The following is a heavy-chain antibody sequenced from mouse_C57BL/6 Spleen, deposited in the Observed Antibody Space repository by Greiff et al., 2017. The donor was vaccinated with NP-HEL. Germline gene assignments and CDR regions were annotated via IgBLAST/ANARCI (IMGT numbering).Heavy chain of an antibody. CDR3: ARGDITTVVAHFDY. Sequence: QVHVKQSGPELVKPGASVKLSCKASGYTFTSYDINWVKQRPGQGLEWIGWIYPRDGSTKYNEKFKGKATLTVDTSSSTAYMELHSLTSEDSAVYFCARGDITTVVAHFDYWGQGTTLTVSS. V-gene: IGHV1-85*01. CDR1: GYTFTSYD. D-gene: IGHD1-1*01. CDR2: IYPRDGST. J-gene: IGHJ2*01.